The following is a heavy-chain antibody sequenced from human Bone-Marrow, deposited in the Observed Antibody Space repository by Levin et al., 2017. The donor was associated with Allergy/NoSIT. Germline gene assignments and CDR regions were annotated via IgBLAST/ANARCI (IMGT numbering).Heavy chain of an antibody. Sequence: SETLSLTCIVPGGSISRGGYHWTWIRQHAGKGLEWIGYIYYSGSTYYNPSLKSRAMISVDTSKNQFSLKVSSATAADTAVYYCAREDGSTFDSWGQGTLVTVSS. CDR3: AREDGSTFDS. D-gene: IGHD2-2*03. J-gene: IGHJ4*02. CDR1: GGSISRGGYH. V-gene: IGHV4-31*03. CDR2: IYYSGST.